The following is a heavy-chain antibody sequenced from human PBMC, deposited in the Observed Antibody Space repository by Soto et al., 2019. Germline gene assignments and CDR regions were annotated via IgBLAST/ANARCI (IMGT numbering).Heavy chain of an antibody. CDR3: ASFRQQLVRGYYYYGMDV. CDR1: GYSFTSYW. CDR2: IDPSDSYT. Sequence: PGESLKISCKGSGYSFTSYWISWVRQMPGKGLEWMGRIDPSDSYTNYSPSFQGHVTISADKSISTAYLQWSSLKASDTAMYYCASFRQQLVRGYYYYGMDVWGQGTTVTVSS. J-gene: IGHJ6*02. V-gene: IGHV5-10-1*01. D-gene: IGHD6-6*01.